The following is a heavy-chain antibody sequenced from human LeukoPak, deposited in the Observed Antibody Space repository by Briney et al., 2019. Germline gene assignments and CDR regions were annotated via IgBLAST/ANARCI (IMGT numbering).Heavy chain of an antibody. CDR3: TTDPYYYRSGTTPYFDY. Sequence: GGSLRLSCAASGFTFSNAWLNWVRQAPGKGLEWVGRIKSKTDGGTIDYAAPVKGRFTISRDDSKNTLYLHMNSLKTEDTAVYYCTTDPYYYRSGTTPYFDYWGKGPLVTVSS. CDR2: IKSKTDGGTI. J-gene: IGHJ4*02. D-gene: IGHD3-10*01. CDR1: GFTFSNAW. V-gene: IGHV3-15*07.